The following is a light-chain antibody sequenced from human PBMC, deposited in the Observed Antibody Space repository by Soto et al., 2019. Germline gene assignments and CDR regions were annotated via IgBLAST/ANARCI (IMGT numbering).Light chain of an antibody. CDR1: QTVSSSF. V-gene: IGKV3-20*01. J-gene: IGKJ1*01. CDR2: GAS. CDR3: QQYGSSPGT. Sequence: EIVLTQSPGTLSLSPGEGATLSCRASQTVSSSFLAWYQQKAGQATRLLIYGASSRATGIPDRFSGSGSGTDFTLTITRLEPEDFAVYYCQQYGSSPGTFGQGTKVEIK.